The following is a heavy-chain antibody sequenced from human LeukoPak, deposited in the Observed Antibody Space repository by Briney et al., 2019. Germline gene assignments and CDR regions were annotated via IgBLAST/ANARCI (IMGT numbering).Heavy chain of an antibody. Sequence: GGSLRLSCEASGFTFSSFFMNWVRQAPGKGLEWVSFISWHGGSTYYADSVKGRFIISRDNSKNSLYLQMNSLRAEDTALYYCAKDGIVATIGDDYFDYWGQGTLVTVSS. CDR3: AKDGIVATIGDDYFDY. CDR2: ISWHGGST. V-gene: IGHV3-43D*03. D-gene: IGHD5-12*01. J-gene: IGHJ4*02. CDR1: GFTFSSFF.